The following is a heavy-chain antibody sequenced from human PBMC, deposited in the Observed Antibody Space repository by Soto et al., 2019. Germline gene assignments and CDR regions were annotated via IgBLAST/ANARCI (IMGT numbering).Heavy chain of an antibody. Sequence: QVQLVQSGAEVKKPGSSVKVSCKAPGGTFSSYAISWVRQAPGQGLEWMGGIIPIFGTANYGQKFQGRVTITAEESTGTGYMELGSLRSEDTAVYYCARSRGGSTSLDIYYYYYYGMDVWGQGTTVTGSS. J-gene: IGHJ6*02. CDR3: ARSRGGSTSLDIYYYYYYGMDV. CDR2: IIPIFGTA. V-gene: IGHV1-69*01. CDR1: GGTFSSYA. D-gene: IGHD2-2*01.